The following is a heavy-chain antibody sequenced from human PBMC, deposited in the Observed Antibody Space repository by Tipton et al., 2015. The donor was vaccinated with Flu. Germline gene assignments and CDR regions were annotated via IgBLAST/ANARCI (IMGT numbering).Heavy chain of an antibody. CDR1: GEALGSSYY. Sequence: GEALGSSYYWAWIRQPPGKGLEWIGRTYFTGSAVYNPSLKSRVTISVDTSKNQFSLKVFSVTAADTAIYYCARDVYAAGSYSGWLDPWGQGTLVTVSS. J-gene: IGHJ5*02. D-gene: IGHD3-10*01. CDR3: ARDVYAAGSYSGWLDP. CDR2: TYFTGSA. V-gene: IGHV4-38-2*02.